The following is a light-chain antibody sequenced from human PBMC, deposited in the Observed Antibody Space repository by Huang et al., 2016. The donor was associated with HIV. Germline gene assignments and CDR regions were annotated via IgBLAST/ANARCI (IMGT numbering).Light chain of an antibody. CDR3: QQYYSSPQT. J-gene: IGKJ1*01. Sequence: DIIMTQSPDSLPVSLGERATLNFRSSQSVYSSSTSKDYRAWFQQKPGQPPRLLLFWASTREAGVPDRFSGSGSGTHFTLTIANLEAEDAAIYYCQQYYSSPQTFGQGTRVEVK. CDR1: QSVYSSSTSKDY. V-gene: IGKV4-1*01. CDR2: WAS.